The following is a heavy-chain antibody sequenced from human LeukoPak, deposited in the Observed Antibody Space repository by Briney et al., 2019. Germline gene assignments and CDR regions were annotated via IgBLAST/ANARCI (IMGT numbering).Heavy chain of an antibody. D-gene: IGHD1-20*01. CDR3: ARLLVYNSGGEAFDH. J-gene: IGHJ4*02. Sequence: GGSLRLSCAASGFTFSSYAMHWVRQAPGKGLEWVAFISYDGSNKYYADSVKGRFTISRDNAKNSLYLQMNSLRAEDTAVYYCARLLVYNSGGEAFDHWGQGTLVTVSS. CDR2: ISYDGSNK. V-gene: IGHV3-30*04. CDR1: GFTFSSYA.